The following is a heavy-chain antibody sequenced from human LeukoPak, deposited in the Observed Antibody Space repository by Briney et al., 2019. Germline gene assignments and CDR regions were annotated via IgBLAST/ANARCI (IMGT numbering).Heavy chain of an antibody. J-gene: IGHJ4*02. CDR3: TRITTGQDY. CDR1: GVYFDEYY. CDR2: INHSGYT. Sequence: SETLSLTCSVSGVYFDEYYWSWVRQTPGKGLEWLGEINHSGYTNDSPSLKSRVTLSIDTSRKQFSLNLKSVTVADAGIYYCTRITTGQDYWGQGTLVTVSS. V-gene: IGHV4-34*01. D-gene: IGHD4-11*01.